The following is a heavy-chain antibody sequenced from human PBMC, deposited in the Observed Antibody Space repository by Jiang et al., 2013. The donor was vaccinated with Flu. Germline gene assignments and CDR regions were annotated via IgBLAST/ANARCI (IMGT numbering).Heavy chain of an antibody. V-gene: IGHV1-3*01. J-gene: IGHJ4*02. D-gene: IGHD4-17*01. CDR3: ARGGGDYGKQIDY. CDR1: GYTSTSYA. Sequence: GAEVKKPGASVKVSCKASGYTSTSYAMHWVRQAPGQRLEWMGWINAGNGNTKYSQKFQGRVTITRDTSASTAYMELSSLRSEDTAVYYCARGGGDYGKQIDYWGQGTLVTVSS. CDR2: INAGNGNT.